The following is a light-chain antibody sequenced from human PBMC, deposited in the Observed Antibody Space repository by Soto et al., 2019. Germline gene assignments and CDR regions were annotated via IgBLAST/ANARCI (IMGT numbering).Light chain of an antibody. V-gene: IGLV1-44*01. J-gene: IGLJ2*01. CDR1: SSNIGSNT. Sequence: SVLTQPPSASGTPGQRVTISCSGSSSNIGSNTVNWYQHLPGTAPKLLIYRDNQRPSGVPDRFSGSTSGTSASLAISGLQSEDEADYYCAAWDDSLNGVVFGGGTQLTVL. CDR2: RDN. CDR3: AAWDDSLNGVV.